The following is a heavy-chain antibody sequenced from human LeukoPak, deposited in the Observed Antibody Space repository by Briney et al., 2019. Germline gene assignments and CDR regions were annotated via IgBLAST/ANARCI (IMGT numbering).Heavy chain of an antibody. CDR2: FDPEDGET. J-gene: IGHJ4*02. Sequence: GASVKVSCKVSGYTLTELSMHWVRQAPGKGLEWMGGFDPEDGETIYAQKFQGRVTMTEDTSTDTAYMELSSLRSEDTAVYYCATFYDGSGYYGHDYWGQGTLVTVSS. D-gene: IGHD3-22*01. CDR3: ATFYDGSGYYGHDY. CDR1: GYTLTELS. V-gene: IGHV1-24*01.